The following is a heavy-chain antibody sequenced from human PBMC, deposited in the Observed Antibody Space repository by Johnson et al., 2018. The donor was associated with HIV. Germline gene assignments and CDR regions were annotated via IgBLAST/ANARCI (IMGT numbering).Heavy chain of an antibody. J-gene: IGHJ3*02. CDR3: ARGLGDSRVVDAYDI. V-gene: IGHV3-66*01. Sequence: VQLVESGGGFFKPGGSLRLSCGASGFTVSSNYMTWVRQAPGKGLDWVSVIYSGGSTYYADSVKGRFTFSRDNSKNTLYLQMNSLRVEDTAVYYCARGLGDSRVVDAYDIWGQGTMVTVSS. CDR1: GFTVSSNY. D-gene: IGHD4-17*01. CDR2: IYSGGST.